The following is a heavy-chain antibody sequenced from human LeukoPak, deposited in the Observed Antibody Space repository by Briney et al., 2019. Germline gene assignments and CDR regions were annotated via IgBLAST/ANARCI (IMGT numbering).Heavy chain of an antibody. CDR2: IYTSGST. CDR3: ARGPAGLQEPRIAVAGTFFPPFDY. Sequence: PSETLSLTCTVSGGSISSGSYYWSWIRQPAGKGLEWIGRIYTSGSTNYNPSLKSRVTISVDTSKNQFSLKLSSVTAADTAVYYCARGPAGLQEPRIAVAGTFFPPFDYWGQGTLVTVSS. J-gene: IGHJ4*02. CDR1: GGSISSGSYY. V-gene: IGHV4-61*02. D-gene: IGHD6-19*01.